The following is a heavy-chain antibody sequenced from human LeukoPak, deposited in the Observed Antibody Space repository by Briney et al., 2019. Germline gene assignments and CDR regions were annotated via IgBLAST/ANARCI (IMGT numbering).Heavy chain of an antibody. Sequence: GWSLRLSCAASGFTFSSYAMSWVRQAPGKGLEWISTISGSGGGTYYADSVKGRFTISRDNSKNTLSLQMNSLRAEDTAVYHCAKGLVGTEYFQHWGQGTLVTVSS. J-gene: IGHJ1*01. CDR2: ISGSGGGT. CDR1: GFTFSSYA. CDR3: AKGLVGTEYFQH. D-gene: IGHD2-8*02. V-gene: IGHV3-23*01.